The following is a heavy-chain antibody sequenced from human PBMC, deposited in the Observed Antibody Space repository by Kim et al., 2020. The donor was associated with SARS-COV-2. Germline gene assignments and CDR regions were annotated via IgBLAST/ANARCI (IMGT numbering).Heavy chain of an antibody. CDR3: ATARLHRIHSGYSGT. V-gene: IGHV4-34*01. CDR1: GGSFSGYY. J-gene: IGHJ4*02. CDR2: INHSGST. D-gene: IGHD5-12*01. Sequence: SETLSLTCAVYGGSFSGYYWSWIRQPPGKGLEWIGEINHSGSTNYNPSLKSRVTISVDTSKNQFSLKLSSVTAADTAVYYCATARLHRIHSGYSGTWGQGTLVTVSS.